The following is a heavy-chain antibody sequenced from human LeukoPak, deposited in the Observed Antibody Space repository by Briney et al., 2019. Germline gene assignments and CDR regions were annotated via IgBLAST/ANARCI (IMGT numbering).Heavy chain of an antibody. Sequence: SVKVSSTPSVGTFSSYAISWVRQAPGQGLEWMGGIIPIFGTANYAQKFQGRVTITADESTSTAYMELSSLRAEDTAVYYCARDRVDTAMVPFDYWGQGTLVTVSS. CDR2: IIPIFGTA. J-gene: IGHJ4*02. CDR1: VGTFSSYA. V-gene: IGHV1-69*13. CDR3: ARDRVDTAMVPFDY. D-gene: IGHD5-18*01.